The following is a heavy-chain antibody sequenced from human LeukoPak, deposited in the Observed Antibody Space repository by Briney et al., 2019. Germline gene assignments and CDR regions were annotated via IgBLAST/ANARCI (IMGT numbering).Heavy chain of an antibody. Sequence: GGSLRLSCAASGFTFSGYAMTWVRQVPGKGPEWVSSISGSGDTTNYADSVKGRFTISRDNSKNTLFLQMNSLRADDTAVYYCAKGRVVPAALLDYWGQGTLVTVSS. V-gene: IGHV3-23*01. CDR2: ISGSGDTT. CDR1: GFTFSGYA. D-gene: IGHD2-15*01. J-gene: IGHJ4*02. CDR3: AKGRVVPAALLDY.